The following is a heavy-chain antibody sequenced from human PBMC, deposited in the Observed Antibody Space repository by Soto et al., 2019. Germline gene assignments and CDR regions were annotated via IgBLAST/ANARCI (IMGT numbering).Heavy chain of an antibody. CDR1: GGTFNTYT. CDR3: AITYCRDNSCPRDFDF. D-gene: IGHD2-21*01. V-gene: IGHV1-69*02. Sequence: QVQVVQSGAEVKKPESSVKVSCKPSGGTFNTYTVNWVLLAPGHGLEWMGRFIPILDMANYAQKFKDRVTITADRSTFTAYMELNSLTSDDTAVYYCAITYCRDNSCPRDFDFWGPGTRVTVSS. CDR2: FIPILDMA. J-gene: IGHJ4*02.